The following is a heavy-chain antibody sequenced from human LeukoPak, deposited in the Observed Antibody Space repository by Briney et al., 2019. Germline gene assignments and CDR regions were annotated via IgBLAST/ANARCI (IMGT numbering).Heavy chain of an antibody. V-gene: IGHV3-53*04. CDR3: ARDLRSCSGGECYXYXWFDP. Sequence: TLSCGASGFTVNSNYMAWVGQXPGKGLEWVXLIYSGVSTHYSESVRGRFTISRHNYNNTLYLQMRSLSPDDTAVYYCARDLRSCSGGECYXYXWFDPWGQGTLXXXSS. CDR1: GFTVNSNY. D-gene: IGHD2-21*01. J-gene: IGHJ5*02. CDR2: IYSGVST.